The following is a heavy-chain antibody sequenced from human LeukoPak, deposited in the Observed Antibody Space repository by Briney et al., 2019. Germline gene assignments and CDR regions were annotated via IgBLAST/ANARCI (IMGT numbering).Heavy chain of an antibody. J-gene: IGHJ2*01. D-gene: IGHD5-12*01. CDR2: FDPEDGET. V-gene: IGHV1-24*01. CDR3: ATRSGYSGYDYGNWYFDL. Sequence: ASVKVSCKVSGYTLTELSMHWVRQAPGKGLEWMGGFDPEDGETIYAQKFQGRVTMTVDTSTDTAYMELSSLRSEDTAVYYCATRSGYSGYDYGNWYFDLWGRGTLVTVSS. CDR1: GYTLTELS.